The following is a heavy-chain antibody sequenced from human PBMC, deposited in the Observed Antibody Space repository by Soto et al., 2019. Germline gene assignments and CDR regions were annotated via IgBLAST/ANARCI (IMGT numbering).Heavy chain of an antibody. V-gene: IGHV4-31*03. CDR2: IYYSGST. J-gene: IGHJ5*02. CDR3: ARVWFGEFDNWFDP. Sequence: PSETLSLTCTVSGGSISSGGYYWSWIRQHPGKGLEWIGYIYYSGSTYYNPSLKSRVTISVDTSKNQFSLKLSSVTAADTAVYYCARVWFGEFDNWFDPWGQGTLVTVSS. CDR1: GGSISSGGYY. D-gene: IGHD3-10*01.